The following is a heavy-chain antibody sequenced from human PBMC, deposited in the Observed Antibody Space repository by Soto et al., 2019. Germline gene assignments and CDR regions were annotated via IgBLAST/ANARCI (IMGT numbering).Heavy chain of an antibody. J-gene: IGHJ3*01. V-gene: IGHV4-59*01. CDR2: RFHSGST. Sequence: QVHLQESGPGLVEPSETLSLTCNVSGASITSNYWSWIRQPPGQGLEWIGYRFHSGSTGSNPSLKGRVTISMDTAKNQFSLKVISMSAADTAVYFCSRMGFYRGAWAFDVWGQGTMVTVSS. CDR1: GASITSNY. D-gene: IGHD3-10*01. CDR3: SRMGFYRGAWAFDV.